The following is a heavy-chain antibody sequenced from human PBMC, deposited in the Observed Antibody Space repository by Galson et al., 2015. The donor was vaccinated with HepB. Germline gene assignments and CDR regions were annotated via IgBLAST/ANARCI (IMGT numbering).Heavy chain of an antibody. CDR3: ARGCSSTSCYV. V-gene: IGHV3-48*02. D-gene: IGHD2-2*01. CDR2: INRDSSII. J-gene: IGHJ6*02. CDR1: EFTFSSYG. Sequence: SLRLSCAASEFTFSSYGMNWVRQAPGKGLEWVSYINRDSSIINYADSVKGRFTVSRDNAKNSLYLQMNSLRDDDTAVYYCARGCSSTSCYVWGQGTTVTVSS.